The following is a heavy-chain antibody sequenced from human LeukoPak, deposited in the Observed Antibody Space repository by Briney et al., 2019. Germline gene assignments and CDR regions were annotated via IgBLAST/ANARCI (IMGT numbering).Heavy chain of an antibody. J-gene: IGHJ4*02. V-gene: IGHV3-11*01. D-gene: IGHD5-12*01. CDR2: ITTNGAST. CDR3: ARDWDNGGYAVEVGY. CDR1: GFTFSTYA. Sequence: GGSLRLSCEASGFTFSTYAMSWVRQAPGKGLEWISYITTNGASTYYATSVKGRFTISRDNAQNSLFLQTDSLRVEDTAVYYCARDWDNGGYAVEVGYWGQGTLVTVSS.